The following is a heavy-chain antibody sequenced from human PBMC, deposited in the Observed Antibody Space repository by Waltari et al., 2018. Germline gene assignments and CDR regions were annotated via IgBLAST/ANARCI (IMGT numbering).Heavy chain of an antibody. D-gene: IGHD3-10*01. CDR1: GFSRSNYG. V-gene: IGHV3-33*03. CDR2: TWSDGSVE. Sequence: QVQLVESGGGVVQPGKSLRLSCVASGFSRSNYGMHWVRQTPGRGLEWVALTWSDGSVEYYADSVRGRFTVSRDNSKNILYLDMGSLRVDDTATYYCAKDAFGNTYLDYWGQGTLVTVSS. CDR3: AKDAFGNTYLDY. J-gene: IGHJ4*02.